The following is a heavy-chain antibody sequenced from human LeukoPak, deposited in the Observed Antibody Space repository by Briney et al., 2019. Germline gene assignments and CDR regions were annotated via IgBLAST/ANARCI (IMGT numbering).Heavy chain of an antibody. J-gene: IGHJ4*02. CDR2: ISNDRSTT. Sequence: QPGGSLRLSCAASGFTFSDYWMHWVRQAPGKGLVWVSRISNDRSTTTYADSVRGRFTISRDNAKNTLYLQMNSLRAEDTAVYYCARDCGSTGCDYWGQGTLVTVSS. D-gene: IGHD2-2*01. CDR1: GFTFSDYW. V-gene: IGHV3-74*01. CDR3: ARDCGSTGCDY.